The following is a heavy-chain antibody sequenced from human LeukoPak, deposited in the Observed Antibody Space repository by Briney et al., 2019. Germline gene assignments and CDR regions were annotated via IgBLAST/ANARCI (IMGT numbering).Heavy chain of an antibody. CDR3: ARDLSSGWYTGWFDP. CDR1: GGSFSGCY. CDR2: INHSGST. D-gene: IGHD6-19*01. V-gene: IGHV4-34*01. Sequence: SETLSLTCAVYGGSFSGCYWSWIRQPPGKGLEWIGEINHSGSTNYNPSLKSRVTISVDTSKHQFSLKLSSVTAADTAVYYCARDLSSGWYTGWFDPWGQGTLVTVSS. J-gene: IGHJ5*02.